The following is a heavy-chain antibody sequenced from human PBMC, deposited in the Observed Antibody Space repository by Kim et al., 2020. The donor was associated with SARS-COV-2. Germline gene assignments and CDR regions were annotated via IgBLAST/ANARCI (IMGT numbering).Heavy chain of an antibody. D-gene: IGHD4-4*01. V-gene: IGHV3-23*01. Sequence: GGSLRLSCAASGFTFSSYAMSWVRQAPGKGLEWVSAISGSGGSTYYADSVKGRFTISRDNSKNTLYLQMNSLRAEDTAVYYCAKVGEVSNYWSRWSWFDPWGQGTLVTVSS. CDR3: AKVGEVSNYWSRWSWFDP. J-gene: IGHJ5*02. CDR1: GFTFSSYA. CDR2: ISGSGGST.